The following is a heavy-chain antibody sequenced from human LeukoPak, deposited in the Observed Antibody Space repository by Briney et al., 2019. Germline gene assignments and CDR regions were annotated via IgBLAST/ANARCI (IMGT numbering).Heavy chain of an antibody. Sequence: GGSLRLSCAASGFTFSRYAIHWVRQALGKGLEWVTIISFDGSNKKFADSVKGRFTISRDNSKNTLYLQMNSLRLEDTAVYYCARGGGNDYGDYGDAFDIWGQGTMVTVSS. V-gene: IGHV3-30*04. J-gene: IGHJ3*02. CDR1: GFTFSRYA. CDR3: ARGGGNDYGDYGDAFDI. D-gene: IGHD4-17*01. CDR2: ISFDGSNK.